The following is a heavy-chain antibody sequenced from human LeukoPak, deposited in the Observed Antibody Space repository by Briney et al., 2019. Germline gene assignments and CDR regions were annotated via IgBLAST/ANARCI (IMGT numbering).Heavy chain of an antibody. D-gene: IGHD2-2*01. V-gene: IGHV4-34*01. CDR3: ARGPQDQGALPTELYCSSTSCHDDY. CDR2: INHSGST. Sequence: TSETLSLTCAVYGGSFSGYYWSWIRQPPGKGLEWIGEINHSGSTNYNPSLKSRVTISVDTSKNQFSLKLSSVTAADTAVYYCARGPQDQGALPTELYCSSTSCHDDYWGQGTLVTVSS. J-gene: IGHJ4*02. CDR1: GGSFSGYY.